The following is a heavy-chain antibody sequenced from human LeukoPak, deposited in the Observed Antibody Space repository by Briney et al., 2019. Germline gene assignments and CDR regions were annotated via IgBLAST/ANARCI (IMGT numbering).Heavy chain of an antibody. V-gene: IGHV4-59*08. J-gene: IGHJ4*02. CDR1: GGSISSYY. Sequence: PSETLSLTCTVSGGSISSYYWSWLRQPPGKGLEWIGYIYYSGSTNYNPSLTSRVTISVDTSKNQFSLKLRSLTAADTAVYYCARQSYDDRPFDYWGQGILVTVSS. CDR2: IYYSGST. D-gene: IGHD3-3*01. CDR3: ARQSYDDRPFDY.